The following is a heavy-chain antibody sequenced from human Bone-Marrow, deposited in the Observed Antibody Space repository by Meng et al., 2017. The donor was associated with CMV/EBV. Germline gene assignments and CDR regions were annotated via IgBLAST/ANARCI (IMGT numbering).Heavy chain of an antibody. J-gene: IGHJ4*02. CDR3: ARGYCSGGSCQSPRY. D-gene: IGHD2-15*01. CDR2: INPSGGST. Sequence: QGQLVQSGAEVKKPGASVKVSCKASGYTFTSYYMHWVRQAPGQGLEWMGIINPSGGSTSYAQKFQGRVTMTRDTSTNTVYMELSSLRSEDTAVYYCARGYCSGGSCQSPRYWGQGTLVTVSS. CDR1: GYTFTSYY. V-gene: IGHV1-46*01.